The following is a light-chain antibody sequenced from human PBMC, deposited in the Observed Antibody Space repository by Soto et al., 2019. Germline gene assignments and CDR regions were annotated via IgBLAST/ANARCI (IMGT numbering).Light chain of an antibody. J-gene: IGKJ4*01. CDR3: QKYNSAPRT. CDR1: QGISNY. CDR2: AAS. V-gene: IGKV1-27*01. Sequence: DIQTNQSTSAMSASEGDSVTITCLASQGISNYLAWYQQKPGKVPKLLIYAASTLQSGVPARFSGSGSGTDFTLTISSLQPEDVATYYCQKYNSAPRTFGGGTKVDIK.